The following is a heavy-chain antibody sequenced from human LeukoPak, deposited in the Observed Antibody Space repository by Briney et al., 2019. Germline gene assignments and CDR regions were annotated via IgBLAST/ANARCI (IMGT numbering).Heavy chain of an antibody. CDR2: IRGSGDST. J-gene: IGHJ4*02. CDR1: GFTFSTYA. V-gene: IGHV3-23*01. CDR3: ATPMVRGVNMKHFDY. Sequence: GGSLRLSCAASGFTFSTYAMNWVRQAPGKGLEWVSAIRGSGDSTYYADSVKGRFTISRDNSKNTLYLQMNSLRAEDTAVYYCATPMVRGVNMKHFDYWGQGTLVTVSP. D-gene: IGHD3-10*01.